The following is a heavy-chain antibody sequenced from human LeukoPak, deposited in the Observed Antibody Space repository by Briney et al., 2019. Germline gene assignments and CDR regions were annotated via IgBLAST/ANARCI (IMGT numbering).Heavy chain of an antibody. CDR3: ARDLMGSYDSSGYSYFDY. D-gene: IGHD3-22*01. Sequence: PSETLSLTCTVSGYSISSGYYWGWIRQPPGKGLEWIGSIYHSGSTYYNPSLKSRVTISVDTSKNQFSLKLSSVTAADTAVYYCARDLMGSYDSSGYSYFDYWGQGTLVTVSS. J-gene: IGHJ4*02. V-gene: IGHV4-38-2*02. CDR1: GYSISSGYY. CDR2: IYHSGST.